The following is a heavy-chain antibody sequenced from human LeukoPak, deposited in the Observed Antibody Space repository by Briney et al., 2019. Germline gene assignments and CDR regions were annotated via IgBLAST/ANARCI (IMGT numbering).Heavy chain of an antibody. CDR3: ARGRLLAYGMDV. Sequence: SETLSLTCAVYGGSFSGYYWSWIRQPPGKGLEWIGEINHSGSTNYNPSLKSRVTISVDTSKNQFSLKLSSVTAADTAVYYCARGRLLAYGMDVWGQGTTVTVSS. CDR1: GGSFSGYY. J-gene: IGHJ6*02. CDR2: INHSGST. V-gene: IGHV4-34*01. D-gene: IGHD2-21*01.